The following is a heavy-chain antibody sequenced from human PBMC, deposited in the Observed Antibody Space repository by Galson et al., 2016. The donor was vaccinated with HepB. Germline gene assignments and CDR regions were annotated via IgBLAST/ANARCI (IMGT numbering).Heavy chain of an antibody. CDR2: TYYTWDT. CDR3: ARDIGEGYYGYGVLDF. V-gene: IGHV4-59*02. J-gene: IGHJ4*02. D-gene: IGHD3-10*01. Sequence: SETLSLTCSVSGGSVKYFYWSWVRQPPGKTLEWIGHTYYTWDTRYNPSLSRRVSISLDTSKNEVSLQLTSATAADTAGYYCARDIGEGYYGYGVLDFWGPGALVTVSS. CDR1: GGSVKYFY.